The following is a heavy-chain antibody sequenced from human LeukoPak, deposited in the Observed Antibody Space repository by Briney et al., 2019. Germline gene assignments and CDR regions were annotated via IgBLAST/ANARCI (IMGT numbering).Heavy chain of an antibody. CDR1: GGTFSSYA. CDR3: ATYVDTAMVDDY. CDR2: IIPIFGIA. J-gene: IGHJ4*02. V-gene: IGHV1-69*04. D-gene: IGHD5-18*01. Sequence: GASVKVSCKASGGTFSSYAISWVRQAPGQGLEWMGRIIPIFGIANYAQKFQGRVTITADKSTSTAYMELSSLRPEDTAVYYCATYVDTAMVDDYWGQGTLVTVSP.